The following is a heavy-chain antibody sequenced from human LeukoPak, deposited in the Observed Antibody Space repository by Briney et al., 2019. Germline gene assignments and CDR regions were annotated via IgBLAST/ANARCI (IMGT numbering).Heavy chain of an antibody. CDR1: GFTFSSYT. V-gene: IGHV3-30-3*01. J-gene: IGHJ4*02. Sequence: GGSLRLSCAASGFTFSSYTIHWVRQPPGKGLEWVAAISYDGSNKNYADSVKGRLTISRDNSKNTLYLQMNSLRTEDTAVYYCAREHYDSSGYYHYWGQGTLVTVSS. CDR3: AREHYDSSGYYHY. CDR2: ISYDGSNK. D-gene: IGHD3-22*01.